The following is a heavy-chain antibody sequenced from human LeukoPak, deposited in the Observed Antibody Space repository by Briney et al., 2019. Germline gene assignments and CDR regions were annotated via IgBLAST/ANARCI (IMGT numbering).Heavy chain of an antibody. J-gene: IGHJ4*02. D-gene: IGHD3-22*01. V-gene: IGHV4-59*08. CDR3: ARSPNYYDSSGYSF. CDR1: GGSISSYY. CDR2: IYYSGST. Sequence: NPSETLSLTCTVSGGSISSYYWGWIRQPPGKGLEWIGYIYYSGSTNYNPSLKSRVTISVDTSKNQFSLKLSSVTAADTAVYYCARSPNYYDSSGYSFWGQGTLVTVSS.